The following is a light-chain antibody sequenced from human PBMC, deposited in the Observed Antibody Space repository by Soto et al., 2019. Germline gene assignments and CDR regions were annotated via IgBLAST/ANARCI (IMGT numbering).Light chain of an antibody. CDR3: QHYYNYPWT. CDR1: QDIHNY. CDR2: AAS. J-gene: IGKJ1*01. Sequence: AVLLTQSPSSFSASTGDRATITCRASQDIHNYLAWYQQVPGKAPKLLLYAASILQTGVPSRFSGSGSGTDFTLTIDGLQSEDFATYFCQHYYNYPWTVGQGTPVE. V-gene: IGKV1-8*01.